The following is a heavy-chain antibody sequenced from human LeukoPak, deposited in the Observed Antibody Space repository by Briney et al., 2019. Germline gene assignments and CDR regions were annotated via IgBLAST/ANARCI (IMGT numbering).Heavy chain of an antibody. CDR3: AKGRSIVGATRVDY. CDR1: GFTFSSYA. J-gene: IGHJ4*02. Sequence: GGSLRLSCAASGFTFSSYAMSWVRQAPGKGLEWVSAISGSGGSTYYEDSVKGRFTISRDNSKNTLYLQMNSLRAEDTAVYYCAKGRSIVGATRVDYWGQGTLVTVSS. V-gene: IGHV3-23*01. D-gene: IGHD1-26*01. CDR2: ISGSGGST.